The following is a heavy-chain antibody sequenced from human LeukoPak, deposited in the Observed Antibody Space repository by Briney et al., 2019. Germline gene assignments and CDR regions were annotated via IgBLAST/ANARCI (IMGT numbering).Heavy chain of an antibody. CDR2: IRYDGSNK. D-gene: IGHD3-9*01. CDR1: GFTFSSYG. Sequence: SGGSLRLSCAASGFTFSSYGMHWVHQAPGKGLEWVAFIRYDGSNKYYADSVKGRFTISRDNSKNTLYLQMNSLRAEDTAVYYCARDSEKNYDILTAWDYWGQGTLVTVSS. J-gene: IGHJ4*02. V-gene: IGHV3-30*02. CDR3: ARDSEKNYDILTAWDY.